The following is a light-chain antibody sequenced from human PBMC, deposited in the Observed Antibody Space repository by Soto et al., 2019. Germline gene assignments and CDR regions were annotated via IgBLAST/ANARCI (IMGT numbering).Light chain of an antibody. V-gene: IGKV1-5*03. CDR3: QQYKSYSLT. CDR2: KAS. J-gene: IGKJ4*01. CDR1: QSIDSW. Sequence: DIQMTQSHSTLSASVGDSVTITCRASQSIDSWLAWYQQKPGKAPKLLIYKASTLESGVPSRFSGSGSGTEFTLTINSLQPDDFATYHCQQYKSYSLTFGGGTKVEIK.